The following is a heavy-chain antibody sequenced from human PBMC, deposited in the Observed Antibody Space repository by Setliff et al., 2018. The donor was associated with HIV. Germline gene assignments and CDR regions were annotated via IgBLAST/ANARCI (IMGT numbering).Heavy chain of an antibody. CDR3: AREVLLGDMSFPNN. V-gene: IGHV7-4-1*02. J-gene: IGHJ4*02. CDR1: GYIFTDDA. D-gene: IGHD3-16*01. Sequence: ASVKVSCKTSGYIFTDDAMNWVRQAPGQGLEWMGWIDTNSGNPTYAEDFTGRFVLTVDSSVSTAYLQINDLETEDTAIYFCAREVLLGDMSFPNNWGQGTLVTVPQ. CDR2: IDTNSGNP.